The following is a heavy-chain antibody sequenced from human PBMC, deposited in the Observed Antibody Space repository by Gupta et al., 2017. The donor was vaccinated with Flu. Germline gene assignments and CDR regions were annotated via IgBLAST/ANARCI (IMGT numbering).Heavy chain of an antibody. CDR3: ARDLVTRRSGRVNAFSL. Sequence: DVQLRESGGGLIQPGGSLRLSCEVSGVSASSTSMAWIRQAPGRGLQWVSVMYDSGSAFYADSVKGRFTISRDISQNTLYLQMDNLRRDDTAVYYCARDLVTRRSGRVNAFSLWGPGTMAIVSS. D-gene: IGHD2-15*01. CDR2: MYDSGSA. J-gene: IGHJ3*01. CDR1: GVSASSTS. V-gene: IGHV3-53*02.